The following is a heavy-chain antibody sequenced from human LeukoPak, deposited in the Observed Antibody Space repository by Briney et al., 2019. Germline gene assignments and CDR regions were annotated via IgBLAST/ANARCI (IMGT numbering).Heavy chain of an antibody. J-gene: IGHJ3*02. Sequence: PGGSLRLSCAASGFTFSSYAMSWVRQAPGKGLEWIGEINHSGSTNYNPSPKSRVTISVDTSKNQFSLKLSSVTAADTAVYYCARKPGHQLLSSAFDIWGQGTMVTVSS. CDR2: INHSGST. V-gene: IGHV4-34*01. D-gene: IGHD2-2*01. CDR1: GFTFSSYA. CDR3: ARKPGHQLLSSAFDI.